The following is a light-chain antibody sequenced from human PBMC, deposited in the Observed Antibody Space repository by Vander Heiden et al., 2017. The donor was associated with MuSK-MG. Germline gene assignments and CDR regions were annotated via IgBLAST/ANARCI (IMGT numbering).Light chain of an antibody. CDR2: AAS. CDR3: QQSYTTPWT. CDR1: QSINTY. V-gene: IGKV1-39*01. Sequence: DIQMTQSPSSLSASVGDRVTITCRASQSINTYLNWYQQKPGKAPKLLIYAASSLQSGVTSGFSGSGSGTHFTLTITSLQPDDFATYYCQQSYTTPWTFGQGTKVEIK. J-gene: IGKJ1*01.